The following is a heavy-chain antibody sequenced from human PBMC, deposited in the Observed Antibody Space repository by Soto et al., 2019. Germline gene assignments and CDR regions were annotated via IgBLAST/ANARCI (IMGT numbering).Heavy chain of an antibody. J-gene: IGHJ4*02. CDR1: GFSASNYA. CDR2: INGGGDTT. Sequence: EVQLLESGGGLVQPGGSLRLSCAASGFSASNYAMSWVRQAPGKGLEWLSSINGGGDTTYYADSVKGRVTISRDSSTNTIYLPRKSATAEYSDVYLCTRGGRALPYYWYICGEGTLVNVSS. D-gene: IGHD3-10*01. V-gene: IGHV3-23*01. CDR3: TRGGRALPYYWYI.